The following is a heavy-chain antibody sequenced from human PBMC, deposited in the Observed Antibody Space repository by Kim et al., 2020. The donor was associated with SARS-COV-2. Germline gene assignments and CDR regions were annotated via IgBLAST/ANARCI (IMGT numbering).Heavy chain of an antibody. D-gene: IGHD6-13*01. V-gene: IGHV4-61*07. J-gene: IGHJ5*02. Sequence: TSNPSLESRVTISVDTSKHQFSLKLSSVTAADTAVYYCARLWGSSQKFDPWGQGTLVTVSS. CDR3: ARLWGSSQKFDP.